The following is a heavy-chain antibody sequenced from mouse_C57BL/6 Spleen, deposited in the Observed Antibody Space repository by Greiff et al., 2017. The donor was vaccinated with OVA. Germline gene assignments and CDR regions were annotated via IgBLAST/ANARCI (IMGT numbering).Heavy chain of an antibody. D-gene: IGHD2-4*01. CDR3: ERQHYDCEERVYYAMDY. CDR1: GFTFSSYG. V-gene: IGHV5-6*01. Sequence: EVQLVESGGDLVKPGGSLKLSCAASGFTFSSYGMSWVRQTPDKRLEWVATISSGGSYTYYPDSVKGRFTISRDNAKNTLYLQMSSLKSEDTAMYYCERQHYDCEERVYYAMDYWGQGTSVTVSS. J-gene: IGHJ4*01. CDR2: ISSGGSYT.